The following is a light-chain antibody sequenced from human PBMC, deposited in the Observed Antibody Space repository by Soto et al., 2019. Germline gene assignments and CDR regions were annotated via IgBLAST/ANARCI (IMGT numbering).Light chain of an antibody. Sequence: QSVLTQPASVSGSPGQSITISCTGTSSDIGGFYYVSWYQQLPGTAPKLLIYSDNQRPSGVPDRLSASKSGTSASLAISGLQSDDEADYYCAAWDDSLTAYVFGTGTKVTVL. CDR2: SDN. CDR1: SSDIGGFYY. V-gene: IGLV1-47*02. J-gene: IGLJ1*01. CDR3: AAWDDSLTAYV.